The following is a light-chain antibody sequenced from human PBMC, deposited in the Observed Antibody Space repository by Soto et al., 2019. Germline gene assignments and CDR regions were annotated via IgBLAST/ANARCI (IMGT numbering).Light chain of an antibody. J-gene: IGKJ3*01. CDR3: QQLNRYALT. CDR1: QDISNY. CDR2: AAS. Sequence: DIQLTQSPSFLSASVGDRVTITCRASQDISNYLVWYQQKPGKAPKPLIYAASTLQSGVPSRFSGTGSGTEFTLTLSRLHPEDFANYYGQQLNRYALTFGPGTNLDIK. V-gene: IGKV1-9*01.